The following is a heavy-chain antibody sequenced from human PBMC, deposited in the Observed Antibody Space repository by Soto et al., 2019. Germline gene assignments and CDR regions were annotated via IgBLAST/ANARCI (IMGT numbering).Heavy chain of an antibody. J-gene: IGHJ4*02. CDR1: GDSISSSSYY. CDR3: ARHFIYSGYEYLDY. V-gene: IGHV4-39*01. Sequence: QLQLQESGPGLVKPSETLSLTCSVSGDSISSSSYYWGWIRQPPGQGLEWIGAVYYSGSTYYNPSLRSRLTIFVDTSKNQFSLNLKSVTAADTATYYCARHFIYSGYEYLDYWGQGALVSVSS. CDR2: VYYSGST. D-gene: IGHD5-12*01.